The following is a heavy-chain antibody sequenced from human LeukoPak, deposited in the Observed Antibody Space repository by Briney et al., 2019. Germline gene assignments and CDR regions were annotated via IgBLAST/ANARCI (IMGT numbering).Heavy chain of an antibody. Sequence: ASVKVSCKASGYTFNSHGISWVRQAPGQGLEWMGWISAYNGDTNYAQKFQGRVTLTTDRTTSTAYLELRSLRSDDTAVYYCARDYLQLERFDWFDPWGQGTLVTVSS. J-gene: IGHJ5*02. D-gene: IGHD1-1*01. CDR2: ISAYNGDT. CDR3: ARDYLQLERFDWFDP. V-gene: IGHV1-18*04. CDR1: GYTFNSHG.